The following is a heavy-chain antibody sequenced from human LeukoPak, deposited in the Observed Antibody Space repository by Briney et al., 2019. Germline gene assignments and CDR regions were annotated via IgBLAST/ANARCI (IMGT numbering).Heavy chain of an antibody. CDR2: ISSSSSYI. Sequence: KAGGSLRLSCAASGFTFSSYSMNWVRQAPGKGLEWVSSISSSSSYIYYADSVKGRFTISRDNAKSSLYLQMNSLRAEDTAVYYCAREAGYSSSWYYFDYWGQGTLVTVSS. D-gene: IGHD6-13*01. CDR1: GFTFSSYS. V-gene: IGHV3-21*01. CDR3: AREAGYSSSWYYFDY. J-gene: IGHJ4*02.